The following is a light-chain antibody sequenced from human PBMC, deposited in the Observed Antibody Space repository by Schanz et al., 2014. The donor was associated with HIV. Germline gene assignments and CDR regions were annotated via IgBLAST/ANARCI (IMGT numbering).Light chain of an antibody. CDR2: GNS. Sequence: QSVLTQPPSVSGAPGQRVTISCTGSGSNIGGSYDVHWYQQLPGTAPKLLIYGNSNRPSGVPDRFSGSKSGTSASLAITGLQAEDEADYYCQSYDSSLRGSVFGGGTQLTVL. J-gene: IGLJ7*01. CDR1: GSNIGGSYD. CDR3: QSYDSSLRGSV. V-gene: IGLV1-40*01.